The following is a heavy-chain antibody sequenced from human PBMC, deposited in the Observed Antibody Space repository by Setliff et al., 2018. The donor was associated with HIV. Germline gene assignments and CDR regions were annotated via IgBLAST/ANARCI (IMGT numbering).Heavy chain of an antibody. J-gene: IGHJ5*02. Sequence: GASVKVSCKASGGTFSSCAISWVRQAPGQGLEWMGGIIPIFGTANYAQNFQGRVTITTDESTSTVYMELSSLRSEDTAVYYCARVRYCSGGSCYGGEYWFDPWGQGTLVTVSS. CDR3: ARVRYCSGGSCYGGEYWFDP. CDR2: IIPIFGTA. CDR1: GGTFSSCA. V-gene: IGHV1-69*05. D-gene: IGHD2-15*01.